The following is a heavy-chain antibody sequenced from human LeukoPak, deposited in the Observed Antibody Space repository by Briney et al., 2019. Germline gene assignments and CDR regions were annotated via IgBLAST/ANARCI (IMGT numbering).Heavy chain of an antibody. J-gene: IGHJ6*03. Sequence: GGSLRLSCAASGFTFSSYGMHWVRQAPGKGLEWVAFIRYDGSNKYYPDSVKGRFTISTDNAKNSLYLQMNSLRAEDTAMYYCARGSSGDYYYYYMDVWGKGTTVTVSS. D-gene: IGHD2-15*01. V-gene: IGHV3-30*02. CDR1: GFTFSSYG. CDR3: ARGSSGDYYYYYMDV. CDR2: IRYDGSNK.